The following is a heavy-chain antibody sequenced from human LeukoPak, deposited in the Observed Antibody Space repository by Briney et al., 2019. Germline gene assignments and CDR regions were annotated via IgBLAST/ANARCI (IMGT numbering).Heavy chain of an antibody. Sequence: GESLKISCQASGYSFFRYWIGWVRQMPGKGLEWMGIIYPGDSDTRYSPSFQGQVTISADKSISTAYLQWSSLKASDTAMYYCARHAKQYYDFWSGYSPFDYWGQGTLVTVSS. D-gene: IGHD3-3*01. V-gene: IGHV5-51*01. CDR1: GYSFFRYW. J-gene: IGHJ4*02. CDR2: IYPGDSDT. CDR3: ARHAKQYYDFWSGYSPFDY.